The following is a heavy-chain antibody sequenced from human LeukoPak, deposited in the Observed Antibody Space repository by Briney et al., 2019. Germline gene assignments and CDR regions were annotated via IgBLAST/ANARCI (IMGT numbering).Heavy chain of an antibody. CDR1: GFTFSSYW. J-gene: IGHJ4*02. D-gene: IGHD3-10*01. V-gene: IGHV3-7*01. CDR3: VRGGYSSFDY. Sequence: GGSLRLSCAASGFTFSSYWMSWVRQAPGKGLEWVANIKQDESEKYYVDSVKGRFTISRDNSKNLLYLQMNSLGAEDTAVYYCVRGGYSSFDYWGQGTLVTVSS. CDR2: IKQDESEK.